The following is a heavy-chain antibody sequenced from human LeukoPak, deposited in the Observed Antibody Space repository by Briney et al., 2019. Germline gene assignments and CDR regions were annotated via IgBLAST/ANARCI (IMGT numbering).Heavy chain of an antibody. V-gene: IGHV3-53*01. CDR2: IYSGGST. Sequence: GGSLRLSCAASGFTVSSNYMSWVRQAPGKGLEWVSVIYSGGSTYYADSVKGRFTISRDNSKNTLYLQMNSLRADDTAVYYCARDVHYYDSSGSAGYWGQGTLVTVSS. J-gene: IGHJ4*02. D-gene: IGHD3-22*01. CDR3: ARDVHYYDSSGSAGY. CDR1: GFTVSSNY.